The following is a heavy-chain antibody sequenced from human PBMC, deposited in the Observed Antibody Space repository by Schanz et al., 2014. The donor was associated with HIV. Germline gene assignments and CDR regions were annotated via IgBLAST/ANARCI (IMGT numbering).Heavy chain of an antibody. V-gene: IGHV3-33*06. CDR2: IWYDGSNK. CDR3: ANTEYPYSSSSDYYYGMDV. J-gene: IGHJ6*02. Sequence: QVQVVESGGGVVQPERSLRLSCVASGFTFSSYGMHWVRQAPGKGLEWVAVIWYDGSNKYYADSVKGRFTISKDNSKNTLYLQMNSLRAQDTAVYYCANTEYPYSSSSDYYYGMDVWGQGTTVTVSS. CDR1: GFTFSSYG. D-gene: IGHD6-6*01.